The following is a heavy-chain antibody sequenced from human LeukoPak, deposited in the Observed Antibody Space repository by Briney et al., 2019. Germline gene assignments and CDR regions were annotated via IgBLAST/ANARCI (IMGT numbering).Heavy chain of an antibody. V-gene: IGHV3-23*01. CDR1: GFTFRNNS. Sequence: GGSLRLSCGASGFTFRNNSMSWVRQTPGKGLDWVSAISGSGATTYYADSVRGRFTISRDNFKNTLYLEMDSLRVEDTALYYCAKTKFGDYALRAFDIWGQGTMVTVS. CDR3: AKTKFGDYALRAFDI. J-gene: IGHJ3*02. D-gene: IGHD4-17*01. CDR2: ISGSGATT.